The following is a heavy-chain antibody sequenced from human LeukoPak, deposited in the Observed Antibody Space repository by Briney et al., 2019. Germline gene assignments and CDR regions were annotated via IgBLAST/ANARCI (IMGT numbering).Heavy chain of an antibody. CDR3: ARDRRAMDYDFWSGYYIGRFDP. J-gene: IGHJ5*02. CDR1: GFTFSDYY. CDR2: ISSSGSTI. V-gene: IGHV3-11*04. Sequence: GGSLRLSCAASGFTFSDYYMSWIRQAPGKGLEWVSYISSSGSTIYYADSVKGRFTISRDSAKNSLYLQMNSLRAEDTAAYYCARDRRAMDYDFWSGYYIGRFDPWGQGNLVTVSS. D-gene: IGHD3-3*01.